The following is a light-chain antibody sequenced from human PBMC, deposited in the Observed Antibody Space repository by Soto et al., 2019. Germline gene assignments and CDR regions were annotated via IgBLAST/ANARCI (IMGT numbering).Light chain of an antibody. V-gene: IGKV3-11*01. CDR2: DAS. CDR3: QQRGDWPVT. CDR1: QSVGSY. Sequence: EIVLTQSPVTLSLSPGERATLSCRTSQSVGSYLAWYQQKPGQAPRLLIYDASNRATGIPVRFTGSGSGTDFTLTISSLEPEDFGVYYCQQRGDWPVTFGQGTRLEIK. J-gene: IGKJ5*01.